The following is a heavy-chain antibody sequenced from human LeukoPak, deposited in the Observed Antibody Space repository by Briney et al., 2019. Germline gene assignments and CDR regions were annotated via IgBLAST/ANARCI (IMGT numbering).Heavy chain of an antibody. V-gene: IGHV3-23*01. CDR1: GFTLNNYA. CDR2: TSSSDAGT. CDR3: ARSGVGATKDYYYYYYMDV. D-gene: IGHD1-26*01. J-gene: IGHJ6*03. Sequence: PGGSLRLSCAASGFTLNNYAMSWVRQAPGKGLEWVSATSSSDAGTYHADSVRGRFTISRDNSKNTLDLQMNSLRAEDTAVYYCARSGVGATKDYYYYYYMDVWGKGTTVTISS.